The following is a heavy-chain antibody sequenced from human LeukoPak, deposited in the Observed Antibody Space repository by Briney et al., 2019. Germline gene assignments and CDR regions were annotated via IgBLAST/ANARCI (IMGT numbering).Heavy chain of an antibody. CDR2: IIPILGIA. J-gene: IGHJ4*02. CDR1: GGTFSSYA. D-gene: IGHD6-19*01. Sequence: ASVKVSCKASGGTFSSYAISWVRQAPGQGLEWVGRIIPILGIANYAQKFQARVTITADKSTSTAYMELSSLRSEDTAVYYCASRAVAGTKAVSDYWGQGTLVTVSS. CDR3: ASRAVAGTKAVSDY. V-gene: IGHV1-69*04.